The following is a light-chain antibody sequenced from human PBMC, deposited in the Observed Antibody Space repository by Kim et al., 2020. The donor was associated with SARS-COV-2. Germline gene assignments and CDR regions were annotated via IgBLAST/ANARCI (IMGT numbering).Light chain of an antibody. Sequence: FTISCTGSSSNIGAGYDVHWYQQLPGTAPKLLIYGNSNRPSGVPDRFSGSKSGTSASLAITGLQAEDEADYYCQSYDSSLSALYVFGTGTQLTVL. V-gene: IGLV1-40*01. J-gene: IGLJ1*01. CDR3: QSYDSSLSALYV. CDR1: SSNIGAGYD. CDR2: GNS.